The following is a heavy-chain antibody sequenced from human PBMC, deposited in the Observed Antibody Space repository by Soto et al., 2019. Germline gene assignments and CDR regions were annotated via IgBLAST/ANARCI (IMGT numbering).Heavy chain of an antibody. V-gene: IGHV1-24*01. CDR1: GYTLTELS. CDR3: ATSAFGVVIIGFDY. Sequence: ASVKVSCKVSGYTLTELSMHCVRQAPGKGLEWMGGFDPEDGETIYAQKFQGRVTMTEDTSTDTAYMELSSLRSEDTAVYYCATSAFGVVIIGFDYWGQGTLVTVSS. D-gene: IGHD3-3*01. CDR2: FDPEDGET. J-gene: IGHJ4*02.